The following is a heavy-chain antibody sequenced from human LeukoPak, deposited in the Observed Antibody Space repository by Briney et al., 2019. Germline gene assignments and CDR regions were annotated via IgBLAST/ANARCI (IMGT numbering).Heavy chain of an antibody. D-gene: IGHD2-15*01. CDR3: ARACSGGSCYGSAFDI. CDR1: GGSISSYY. V-gene: IGHV4-59*01. J-gene: IGHJ3*02. Sequence: SETLSLTCTVSGGSISSYYWSWIRQPPGKGLEWIGYIYYSGSTNYNPSPKSRVTISVDTSKNQFSLKLSSVTAADTAVYYCARACSGGSCYGSAFDIWGQGTMVTVSS. CDR2: IYYSGST.